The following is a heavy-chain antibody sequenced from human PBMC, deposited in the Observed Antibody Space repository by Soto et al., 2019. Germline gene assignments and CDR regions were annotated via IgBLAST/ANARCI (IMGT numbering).Heavy chain of an antibody. CDR3: TRARYGDHFDS. J-gene: IGHJ4*02. CDR2: IYYSGST. V-gene: IGHV4-31*03. Sequence: SETLSLTCTVSGGSISSGGYYWSWIRQHPGKGLEWIGYIYYSGSTYYNPSLKSRVTISVDTSKNQFSLKLSSVTAADAAVYYCTRARYGDHFDSWGQGTLVTVSS. CDR1: GGSISSGGYY. D-gene: IGHD4-17*01.